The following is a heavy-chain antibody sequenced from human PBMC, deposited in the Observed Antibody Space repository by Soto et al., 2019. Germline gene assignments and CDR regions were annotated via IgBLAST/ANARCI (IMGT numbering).Heavy chain of an antibody. V-gene: IGHV3-53*01. Sequence: SLRLSCAASGFAVTPTYMNWVRQAPGRGLEWVSIVYTGGHTDYADSVRGRFTISRDSSTNTVSLQMNSLRVEDTAVSYCATSHRYSNHNLDSWGQGTLVTVSS. CDR2: VYTGGHT. CDR3: ATSHRYSNHNLDS. J-gene: IGHJ4*02. D-gene: IGHD4-4*01. CDR1: GFAVTPTY.